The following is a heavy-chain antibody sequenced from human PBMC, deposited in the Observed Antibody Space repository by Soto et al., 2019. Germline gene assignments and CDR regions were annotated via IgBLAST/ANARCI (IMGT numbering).Heavy chain of an antibody. V-gene: IGHV1-2*04. D-gene: IGHD2-15*01. CDR1: GYTFTDYY. CDR3: ARDLYGRSGISFQH. Sequence: QVQLVQSGAEVKKPGASVKVCCKASGYTFTDYYMHWVRQAPGQGLEWMGWINPNSGGTNYAQKFQGWVTLTKDTSISTAYMDLSRPTSDDTAVYYCARDLYGRSGISFQHWGQGTLVTVSS. CDR2: INPNSGGT. J-gene: IGHJ1*01.